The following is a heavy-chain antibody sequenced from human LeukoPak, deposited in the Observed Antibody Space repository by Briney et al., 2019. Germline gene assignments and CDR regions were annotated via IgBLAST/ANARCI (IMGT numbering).Heavy chain of an antibody. J-gene: IGHJ6*02. CDR1: GYTFTGYY. CDR3: ARWDLYYYYGMDV. V-gene: IGHV1-18*04. Sequence: GASVKVSCKASGYTFTGYYMHWVRQAPGQGLEWMGWISAYNGNTNYAQKLQGRVTMTTDTSTSTAYMELRSLRSDDTAVYYCARWDLYYYYGMDVWGQGTTVTVSS. D-gene: IGHD1-26*01. CDR2: ISAYNGNT.